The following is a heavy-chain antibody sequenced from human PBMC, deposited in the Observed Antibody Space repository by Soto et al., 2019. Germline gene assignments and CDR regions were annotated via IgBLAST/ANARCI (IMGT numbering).Heavy chain of an antibody. CDR3: ARDLSSGWYYNWFDP. CDR1: GFTFSSYW. Sequence: GGSLRLSCAASGFTFSSYWMHWVRQAPGKGLVWVSCINSDGSSTSYADSVKGRFTISRDNAKNTLYLQMNSLRAEDTAVYYCARDLSSGWYYNWFDPWGQGTLVTVSS. D-gene: IGHD6-19*01. CDR2: INSDGSST. V-gene: IGHV3-74*01. J-gene: IGHJ5*02.